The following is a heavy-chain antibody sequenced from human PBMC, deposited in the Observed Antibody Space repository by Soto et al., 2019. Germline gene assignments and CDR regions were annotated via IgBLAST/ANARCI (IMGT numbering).Heavy chain of an antibody. CDR1: GFSLSTSEEG. V-gene: IGHV2-5*02. D-gene: IGHD2-15*01. CDR2: IYWDDDK. CDR3: AHGSCSGADCCPNPYFDY. Sequence: QITLKESGPTLVKPTQTLTLTCTFSGFSLSTSEEGVGWIRQPPGKALEWLALIYWDDDKRYSPSLKTRLTITKDSSKNQVVLTMTNVDPVDTATYYCAHGSCSGADCCPNPYFDYWGQGILVTVSS. J-gene: IGHJ4*02.